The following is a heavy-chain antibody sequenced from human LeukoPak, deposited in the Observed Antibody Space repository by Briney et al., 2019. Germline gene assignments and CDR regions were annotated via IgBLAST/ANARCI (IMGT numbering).Heavy chain of an antibody. J-gene: IGHJ4*02. V-gene: IGHV4-39*01. Sequence: SETLSLTCSVSGGSISGATYYWGWIRQPPGKGLEWIGFIYNNGDTYHMPSLRSRVTISVDTSKNQFSLSLSSVTAADTAVYYCARSIVPGTRKVESWGQGTLVTVSS. CDR3: ARSIVPGTRKVES. CDR2: IYNNGDT. CDR1: GGSISGATYY. D-gene: IGHD6-19*01.